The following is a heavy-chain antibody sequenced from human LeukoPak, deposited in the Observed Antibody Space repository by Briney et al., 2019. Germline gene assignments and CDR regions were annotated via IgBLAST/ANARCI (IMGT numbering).Heavy chain of an antibody. D-gene: IGHD3-10*01. CDR1: GGSVSSGTYY. J-gene: IGHJ3*02. CDR2: IYYSGST. V-gene: IGHV4-61*01. CDR3: ARVEWFGELSPFDI. Sequence: SETLSLTCTVSGGSVSSGTYYWSWIRQPPGEGLEWIGYIYYSGSTNYNPSLKSRVTISVDTSKNQLSLKLSSVTAADTAVYYCARVEWFGELSPFDIWGQGTMVTVSS.